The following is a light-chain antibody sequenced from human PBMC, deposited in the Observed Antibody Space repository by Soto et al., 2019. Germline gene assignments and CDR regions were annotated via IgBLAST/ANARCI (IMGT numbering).Light chain of an antibody. CDR1: QSISSW. CDR3: QHYNSYPCT. Sequence: DIQMTQSPSTLSASVGDRVTITCRASQSISSWLAWYQQKPGKAPKLLIYDASSLESGVPSRFRGSGSGTEFTLTISSLQPDDFATYYCQHYNSYPCTFGQGTKVEIK. V-gene: IGKV1-5*01. J-gene: IGKJ1*01. CDR2: DAS.